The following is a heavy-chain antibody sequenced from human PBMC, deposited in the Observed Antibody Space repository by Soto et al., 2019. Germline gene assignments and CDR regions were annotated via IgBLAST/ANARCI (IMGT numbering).Heavy chain of an antibody. CDR1: GDTITNYG. V-gene: IGHV1-18*01. Sequence: QVQLVQSGGEVRKPGASVKVSCKASGDTITNYGISWVRQAPGQGLEWMGWISFYKGNTKYAQNLQGRVTLTTDTSTSTAYMELRSLRSDDTAVYYCASATSIAVAGKESWGQGTLVTVSS. CDR3: ASATSIAVAGKES. D-gene: IGHD6-19*01. J-gene: IGHJ4*02. CDR2: ISFYKGNT.